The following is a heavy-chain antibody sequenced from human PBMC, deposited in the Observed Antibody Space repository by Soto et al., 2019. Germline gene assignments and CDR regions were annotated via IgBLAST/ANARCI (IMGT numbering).Heavy chain of an antibody. V-gene: IGHV6-1*01. D-gene: IGHD5-12*01. Sequence: SQTLPLTCAISGDSFSSKSRACNWIRSSPSKTIEWLGRTYYRSKWYNDYAVSVKSRITINPDTSKNQFSLQLNSVTPEDTAVYYCARVYEDYYGMDVWGQGTTVTVSS. J-gene: IGHJ6*02. CDR2: TYYRSKWYN. CDR3: ARVYEDYYGMDV. CDR1: GDSFSSKSRA.